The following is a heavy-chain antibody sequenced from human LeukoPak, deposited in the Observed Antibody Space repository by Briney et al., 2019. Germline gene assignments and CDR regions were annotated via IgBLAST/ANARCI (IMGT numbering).Heavy chain of an antibody. CDR1: GGTFSSYA. CDR2: IIPILGIA. V-gene: IGHV1-69*04. D-gene: IGHD5-18*01. Sequence: SVKVSCKASGGTFSSYAISWVRQAPGQGLEWMGRIIPILGIANYAQKFQGRVTITADKSTSTAYMELSSLRSEDTAVYYCARGRDTAMETPDYWGQGTLVTVSS. J-gene: IGHJ4*02. CDR3: ARGRDTAMETPDY.